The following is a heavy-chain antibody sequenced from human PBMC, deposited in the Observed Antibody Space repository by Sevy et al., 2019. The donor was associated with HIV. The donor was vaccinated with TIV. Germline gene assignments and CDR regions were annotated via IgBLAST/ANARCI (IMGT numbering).Heavy chain of an antibody. V-gene: IGHV3-7*01. Sequence: GGSLRLSCEASGFIFSSHWMNWVRRAPGKGLEWVANINQHGSDKNYVASVEGRFSISRDNAKNSLFLQMNSLGVGDTAVYYCARGDYYDSGPLIDYRPLDHWGRGTLVTVSS. CDR1: GFIFSSHW. D-gene: IGHD3-22*01. CDR2: INQHGSDK. J-gene: IGHJ4*02. CDR3: ARGDYYDSGPLIDYRPLDH.